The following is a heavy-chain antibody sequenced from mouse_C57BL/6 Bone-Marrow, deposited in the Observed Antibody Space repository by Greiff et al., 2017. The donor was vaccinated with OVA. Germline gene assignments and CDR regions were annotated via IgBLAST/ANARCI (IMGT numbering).Heavy chain of an antibody. J-gene: IGHJ2*01. V-gene: IGHV14-1*01. CDR1: GFNITDYY. CDR3: TTSYGSGYYFDY. CDR2: IDPEDGDT. D-gene: IGHD1-1*01. Sequence: VQLQQSGAELVRPGASVKLSCTASGFNITDYYMHWVKQRPEQGLEWIGRIDPEDGDTEYAPKFKGKATMTADTSSNTAYLQLSSLTSEDTAVYYCTTSYGSGYYFDYWGQGTTLTVSS.